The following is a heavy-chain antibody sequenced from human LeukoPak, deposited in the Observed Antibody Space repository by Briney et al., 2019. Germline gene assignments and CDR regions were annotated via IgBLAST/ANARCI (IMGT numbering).Heavy chain of an antibody. J-gene: IGHJ4*02. Sequence: NPSETLSLTCTVSGGSISSSSYYWGWIRQPPGKGLEWIGSIYYSGSTYYNPSLKSRVTTSVDTSKNQFSLKLSSVTAADTAVYYCARLTVDTAMPETDYWGQGTLVTVSS. CDR1: GGSISSSSYY. CDR3: ARLTVDTAMPETDY. CDR2: IYYSGST. V-gene: IGHV4-39*07. D-gene: IGHD5-18*01.